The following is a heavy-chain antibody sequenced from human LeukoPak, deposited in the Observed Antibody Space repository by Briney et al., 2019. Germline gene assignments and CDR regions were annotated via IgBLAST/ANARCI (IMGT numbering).Heavy chain of an antibody. V-gene: IGHV3-7*01. Sequence: GGSLRLSCAASGFTFSTYWMSWVRQAPGKGLEWVANIKQYGSEKYYVHSVKGRFTISRDNAKNSLYLQMNSLRAEDTAMYYCARDSAGNDYWGQGTLVTVSS. CDR3: ARDSAGNDY. CDR2: IKQYGSEK. J-gene: IGHJ4*02. D-gene: IGHD6-13*01. CDR1: GFTFSTYW.